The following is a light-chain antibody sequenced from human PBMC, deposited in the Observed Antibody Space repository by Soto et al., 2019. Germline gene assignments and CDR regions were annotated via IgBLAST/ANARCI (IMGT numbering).Light chain of an antibody. CDR2: DAS. CDR3: KQFYNYPRT. CDR1: QTISSW. Sequence: DIQMTQSPSTLSGSVGDRVTITCRASQTISSWLAWYQQIPGKAPKLLIYDASTLQTGVQSRFSGSGSGTDFTLTISYLQSEDFGTYYCKQFYNYPRTFGQGTKVDIK. V-gene: IGKV1-5*01. J-gene: IGKJ1*01.